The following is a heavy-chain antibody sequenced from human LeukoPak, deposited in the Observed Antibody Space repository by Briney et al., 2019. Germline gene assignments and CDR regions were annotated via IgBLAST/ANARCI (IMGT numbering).Heavy chain of an antibody. J-gene: IGHJ5*02. Sequence: GGSLRLSCAASGFTFSSYAMSWVRQAPGKGLEWVSVISGSGGSTYYADSVKGRFTISRDNSKNTLYLQMNSLRAEDTALYYCAKGESSSTSCPGSPWGQGTLVTVSS. V-gene: IGHV3-23*01. D-gene: IGHD2-2*01. CDR2: ISGSGGST. CDR1: GFTFSSYA. CDR3: AKGESSSTSCPGSP.